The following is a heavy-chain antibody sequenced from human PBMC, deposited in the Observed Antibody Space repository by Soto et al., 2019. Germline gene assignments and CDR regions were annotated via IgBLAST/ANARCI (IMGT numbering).Heavy chain of an antibody. V-gene: IGHV3-73*02. Sequence: EVQLVESGGGLVQSGGSLKLSCAASGFTFSGSSMHWVRQASGKGREWVGRIRSKVNSYATAYAASVEGRFIISRDDSKNTTYLQMNSLKTEDTAVYYCTRRGTDRWDSGIGYWGQGTLVTVSS. CDR2: IRSKVNSYAT. J-gene: IGHJ4*02. D-gene: IGHD1-26*01. CDR1: GFTFSGSS. CDR3: TRRGTDRWDSGIGY.